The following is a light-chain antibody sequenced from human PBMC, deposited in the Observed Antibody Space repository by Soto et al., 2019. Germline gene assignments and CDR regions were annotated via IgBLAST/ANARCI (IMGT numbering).Light chain of an antibody. Sequence: EVVLTQSPGMLSLSPGERATLSCRASQSVNSNYIGWYQQRPGQAPRLLMYGTSRRATGIPDRFSGSGSGTDFTLTISRLEPEDFAMYYCQQYGAQPYYFGQGTKLEIK. J-gene: IGKJ2*01. CDR1: QSVNSNY. CDR3: QQYGAQPYY. CDR2: GTS. V-gene: IGKV3-20*01.